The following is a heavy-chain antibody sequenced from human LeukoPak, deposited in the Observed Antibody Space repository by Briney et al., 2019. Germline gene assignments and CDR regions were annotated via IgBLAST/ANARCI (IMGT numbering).Heavy chain of an antibody. J-gene: IGHJ5*02. CDR1: GYTFTSYY. Sequence: ASVKVSCKASGYTFTSYYMHWVRQAPGQGLEWMGIISPSGGSTSYAQKFQGRVTMTRDTSTSTVYMELSSLRSEDTAVYYCAREYYYDSSGYNWFDPWGQGTLVTVSS. CDR2: ISPSGGST. D-gene: IGHD3-22*01. CDR3: AREYYYDSSGYNWFDP. V-gene: IGHV1-46*01.